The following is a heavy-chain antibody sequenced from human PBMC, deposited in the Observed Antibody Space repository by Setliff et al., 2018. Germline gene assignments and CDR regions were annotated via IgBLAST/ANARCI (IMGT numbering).Heavy chain of an antibody. CDR2: IWYDGSNK. Sequence: GGSLRLSCAASGFTFSSYGMHWVRQAPGKGLEWVAVIWYDGSNKYYADSVKGRFTISRDNSKNSLYLQMNDLRAEDTAVYYCAKDLASWSPDRWGLGTLVTVSS. CDR1: GFTFSSYG. D-gene: IGHD3-3*01. CDR3: AKDLASWSPDR. V-gene: IGHV3-33*06. J-gene: IGHJ4*02.